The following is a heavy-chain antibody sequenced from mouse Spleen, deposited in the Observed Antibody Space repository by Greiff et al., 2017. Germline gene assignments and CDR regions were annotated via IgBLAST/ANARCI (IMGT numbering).Heavy chain of an antibody. CDR1: GYTFTSYW. Sequence: QVQLQQPGAELVKPGASVKMSCKASGYTFTSYWITWVKQRPGQGLEWIGDIYPGSGSTNYNEKFKSKATLTVDTSSSTAYMQLSSLTSEDSAVYYCARSLYYRYDVGYYFDYWGQGTTLTVSS. CDR2: IYPGSGST. D-gene: IGHD2-14*01. V-gene: IGHV1-55*01. J-gene: IGHJ2*01. CDR3: ARSLYYRYDVGYYFDY.